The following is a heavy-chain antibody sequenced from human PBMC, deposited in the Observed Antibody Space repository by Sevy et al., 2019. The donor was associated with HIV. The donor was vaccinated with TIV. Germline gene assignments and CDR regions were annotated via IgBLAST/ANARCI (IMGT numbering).Heavy chain of an antibody. CDR2: IKQDGTEK. CDR3: ARDYCSSTSRWLRYLDY. CDR1: GITFSAYW. J-gene: IGHJ4*02. V-gene: IGHV3-7*01. Sequence: GGSLRLSCAASGITFSAYWMSWVRQAPGKGLEWVANIKQDGTEKYYVDSVKGRFTISRDNAKNSLFLQMNSLRAEDTAVYYCARDYCSSTSRWLRYLDYWGQGTLVTVSS. D-gene: IGHD2-2*01.